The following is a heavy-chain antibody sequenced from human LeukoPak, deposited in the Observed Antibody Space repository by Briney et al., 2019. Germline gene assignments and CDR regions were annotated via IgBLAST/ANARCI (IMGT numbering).Heavy chain of an antibody. Sequence: GASVNVSCKASGYTFTGCYMHWVRQAPGQGLEWMGWINPNSGGTNYAQKFQGRVTMTRDRSISTAYMELSRLISGATAVYYCACVPRYGDDAFDIWGQGTMVTVSS. CDR2: INPNSGGT. V-gene: IGHV1-2*02. D-gene: IGHD4-17*01. CDR3: ACVPRYGDDAFDI. CDR1: GYTFTGCY. J-gene: IGHJ3*02.